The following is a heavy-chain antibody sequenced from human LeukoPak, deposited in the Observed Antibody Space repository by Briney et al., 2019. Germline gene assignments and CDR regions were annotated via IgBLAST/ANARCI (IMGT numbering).Heavy chain of an antibody. J-gene: IGHJ4*02. CDR1: GGSISGYY. Sequence: PSETLSLTCTVSGGSISGYYWSWIRQPPGKGLEWIGYIYYSGSTTYNPSLKSRVIISVDTSNNQFSLKLSSVTAADTAVYYCARAVNHGYSGYWGQGTLVTVSS. V-gene: IGHV4-59*01. D-gene: IGHD3-22*01. CDR3: ARAVNHGYSGY. CDR2: IYYSGST.